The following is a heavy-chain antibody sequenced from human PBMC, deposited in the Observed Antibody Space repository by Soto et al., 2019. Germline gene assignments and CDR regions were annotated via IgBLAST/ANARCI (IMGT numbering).Heavy chain of an antibody. D-gene: IGHD6-6*01. CDR3: AKALYSTSLYGMDV. Sequence: QVQLVESGGGVVQPGRSLRLSCAASGFTFSSYGMHWVRQAPGKGLEWVAIISYDGGNKYYADSVKGRFTISRDNSKNTLYLQMSSLRAEDPAVYYCAKALYSTSLYGMDVWGQGTTVTVSS. CDR2: ISYDGGNK. V-gene: IGHV3-30*18. CDR1: GFTFSSYG. J-gene: IGHJ6*02.